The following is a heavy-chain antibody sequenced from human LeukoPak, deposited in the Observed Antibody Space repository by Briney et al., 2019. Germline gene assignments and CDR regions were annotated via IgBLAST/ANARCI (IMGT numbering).Heavy chain of an antibody. V-gene: IGHV3-21*01. CDR3: AREDSGDYATKTFDL. CDR1: GFTFSRYS. D-gene: IGHD4-17*01. Sequence: GGSLRLSCAASGFTFSRYSMSWVRRAPGKGLEWVSSISSSSSFIYYADSVKGRFTISRDNAKNSLYLQMTSLRAEDTAVYYCAREDSGDYATKTFDLWGRGTLVTVSS. J-gene: IGHJ2*01. CDR2: ISSSSSFI.